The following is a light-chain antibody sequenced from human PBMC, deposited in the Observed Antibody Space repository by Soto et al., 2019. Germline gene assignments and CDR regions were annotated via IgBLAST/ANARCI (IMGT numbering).Light chain of an antibody. CDR1: QSVSSH. CDR2: GAS. J-gene: IGKJ1*01. CDR3: HHYNNWPRT. Sequence: TVLTQSPATLSVSPGERATLSCRTSQSVSSHVAWYQQKPAQAPRLLIYGASTRATGIPARFSGSGSGTEFTLTISSLQSEDFAVYYCHHYNNWPRTFGQGTKVDIK. V-gene: IGKV3-15*01.